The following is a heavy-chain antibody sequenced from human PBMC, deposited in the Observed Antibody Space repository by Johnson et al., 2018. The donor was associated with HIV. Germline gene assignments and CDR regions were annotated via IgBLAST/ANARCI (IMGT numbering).Heavy chain of an antibody. CDR2: ISYDGTNT. Sequence: QVQLVESGGGVVQPGRSLRLSCAASGFNFSSYAMHWVRQAPGKGLEWVAVISYDGTNTYYADSVRGRFTISRDNSRNTVSLQMIILRPKDTAMYYCASGVTARAPLLIWGQGTMVTVSS. J-gene: IGHJ3*02. CDR3: ASGVTARAPLLI. CDR1: GFNFSSYA. V-gene: IGHV3-30*14. D-gene: IGHD6-6*01.